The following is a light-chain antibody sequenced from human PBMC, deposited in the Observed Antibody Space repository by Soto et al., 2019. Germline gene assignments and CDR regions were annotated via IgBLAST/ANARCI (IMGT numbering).Light chain of an antibody. Sequence: DIVITEGPVCLNKTQGARATLSCTASQSVSSHNLAWYQQKPGQAPRLLIYGASNRATGIPDRFRGGGSGTDFTLTISRLEPEDFAVYYCQQYGTSPITFGQGTQVEIK. CDR3: QQYGTSPIT. CDR1: QSVSSHN. J-gene: IGKJ5*01. CDR2: GAS. V-gene: IGKV3-20*01.